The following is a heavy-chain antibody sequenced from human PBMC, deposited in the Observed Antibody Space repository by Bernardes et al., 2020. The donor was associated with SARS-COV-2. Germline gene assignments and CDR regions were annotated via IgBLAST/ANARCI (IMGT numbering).Heavy chain of an antibody. J-gene: IGHJ4*02. CDR1: GFSVSAHW. Sequence: GGSLRLSCAASGFSVSAHWMHWVRQAPGGGVGWVARINEDGRVINYADSVRGRFTIYRDIADNKLYLQMKSLRADDTAVYYCARDFGGNFDYWGQGTLVTVSS. CDR3: ARDFGGNFDY. CDR2: INEDGRVI. V-gene: IGHV3-74*01. D-gene: IGHD2-15*01.